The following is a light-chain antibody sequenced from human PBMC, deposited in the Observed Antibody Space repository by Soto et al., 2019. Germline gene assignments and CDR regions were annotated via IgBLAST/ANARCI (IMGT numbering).Light chain of an antibody. CDR1: SSDVGAYNY. Sequence: QSALTQPPSASGSPGQSVTISCTGTSSDVGAYNYVSWYQQHPGKAPKLMIYEVSKRPSGVPDRFSGSKSGNTASLTVSGIQAEDEADYYCSSYAGNNKLVFGGGTKLTVL. CDR2: EVS. V-gene: IGLV2-8*01. CDR3: SSYAGNNKLV. J-gene: IGLJ2*01.